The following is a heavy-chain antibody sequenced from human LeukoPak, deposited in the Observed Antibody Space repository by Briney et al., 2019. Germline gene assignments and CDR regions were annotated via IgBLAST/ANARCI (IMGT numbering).Heavy chain of an antibody. CDR3: ARGHMAAAGRRGYYFDY. D-gene: IGHD6-13*01. CDR1: GGSISSYY. Sequence: SETLSLTCTVSGGSISSYYWSWIRQPAGKGLEWIGRIYTSGSTNYNPSLKSRVTMSVDTSKNQFSLKLSSVAAADTAVYYCARGHMAAAGRRGYYFDYWGQGTLVTVSS. J-gene: IGHJ4*02. CDR2: IYTSGST. V-gene: IGHV4-4*07.